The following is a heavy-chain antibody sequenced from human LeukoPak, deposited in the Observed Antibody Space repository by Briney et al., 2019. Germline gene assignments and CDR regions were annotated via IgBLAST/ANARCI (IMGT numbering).Heavy chain of an antibody. D-gene: IGHD6-19*01. CDR1: GGSISSYY. Sequence: SETLSLTCTVSGGSISSYYWSWIRQPPGKGLEWIGYIYYSGSTNYNPSLKSRVTISVDTSKNQLSLKLSSVTAADTAVYYCARFPYSSGADYWGQGTLVTVSS. V-gene: IGHV4-59*01. CDR2: IYYSGST. J-gene: IGHJ4*02. CDR3: ARFPYSSGADY.